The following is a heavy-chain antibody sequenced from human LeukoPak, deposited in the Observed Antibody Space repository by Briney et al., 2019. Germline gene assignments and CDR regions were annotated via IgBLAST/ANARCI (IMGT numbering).Heavy chain of an antibody. D-gene: IGHD1-26*01. Sequence: ASVKVSCKASGYSFTNYAFHWVRQAPGQSLEWMGWIHTGNGFTRYSQKFQGRVTITRDTSASTAYMELSSLRSEDTAVYYCARDMGSGSYVLWGQGTLVTVSS. V-gene: IGHV1-3*04. CDR1: GYSFTNYA. J-gene: IGHJ4*02. CDR2: IHTGNGFT. CDR3: ARDMGSGSYVL.